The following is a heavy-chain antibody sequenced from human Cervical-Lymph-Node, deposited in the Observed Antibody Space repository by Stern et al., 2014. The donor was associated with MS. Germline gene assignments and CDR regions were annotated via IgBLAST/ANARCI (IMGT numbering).Heavy chain of an antibody. J-gene: IGHJ5*02. CDR1: GGTFSSSYA. CDR2: IIPILGLP. D-gene: IGHD2-15*01. V-gene: IGHV1-69*09. Sequence: VQLVESGAEVTKPGSSVNVSCKASGGTFSSSYAITWMRQAPGQGLEWMGRIIPILGLPNYAQKFQGGVTITADTSTSTAYMELSSLRSEDTAVYYCARGVVSNRAAATLHNLFDPWGQGTLVTVSS. CDR3: ARGVVSNRAAATLHNLFDP.